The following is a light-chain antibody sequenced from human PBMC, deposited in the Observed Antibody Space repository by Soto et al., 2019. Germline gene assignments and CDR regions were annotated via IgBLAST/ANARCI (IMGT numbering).Light chain of an antibody. V-gene: IGKV1-39*01. CDR3: QQTYSTPRT. J-gene: IGKJ4*01. CDR1: QSITTY. CDR2: GTS. Sequence: DIQMTQSPSSLSASVGDRVTITCRASQSITTYLNWYQQKPGKAPKLLIYGTSSLQTGVPSRFSGSGSGTDFTLTISSLQPEDFATYYCQQTYSTPRTFSGGTKVDNK.